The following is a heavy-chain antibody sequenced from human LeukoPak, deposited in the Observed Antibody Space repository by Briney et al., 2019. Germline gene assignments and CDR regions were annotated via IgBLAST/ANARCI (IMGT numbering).Heavy chain of an antibody. J-gene: IGHJ4*02. V-gene: IGHV4-39*07. D-gene: IGHD2-2*01. Sequence: PSETLSLTCTVSGGSISSSSYYWGWIRQPPGKGLEWIGSIYYSGSTYYNPSLKSRVTISVDTSKNQFSLKLSSVTAADTAVYYCARGPYCSSTSCYWIVDYWGQGTLVTVSS. CDR3: ARGPYCSSTSCYWIVDY. CDR1: GGSISSSSYY. CDR2: IYYSGST.